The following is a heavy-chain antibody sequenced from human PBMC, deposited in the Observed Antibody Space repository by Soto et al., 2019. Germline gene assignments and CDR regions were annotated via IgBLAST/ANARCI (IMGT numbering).Heavy chain of an antibody. CDR1: GFAFGNSW. CDR2: IKGDGSAK. Sequence: EVQLVESGGGLVQPGGSLRLSCAASGFAFGNSWMTWVRQAPGKGLEWVANIKGDGSAKSYLDSVRGRFTVSRDNAENSLFLQMNILIAEDTALYYCAGDVSPGSGGYSGDAVDIWGQGTMVTVSS. D-gene: IGHD6-25*01. CDR3: AGDVSPGSGGYSGDAVDI. V-gene: IGHV3-7*05. J-gene: IGHJ3*02.